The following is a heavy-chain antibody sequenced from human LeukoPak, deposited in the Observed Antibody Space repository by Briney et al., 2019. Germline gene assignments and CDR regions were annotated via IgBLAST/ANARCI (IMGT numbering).Heavy chain of an antibody. Sequence: GGSLRLSCTASGFTFSSYTMTWVRQAPGKGLKWVSTITTGDGNTYYADFVKGRFTISRDDSKNTLSLQMNSLRAEDTAVYYCASEENYSLDYWGQGTLVTVSS. J-gene: IGHJ4*02. CDR3: ASEENYSLDY. D-gene: IGHD2-15*01. V-gene: IGHV3-23*01. CDR2: ITTGDGNT. CDR1: GFTFSSYT.